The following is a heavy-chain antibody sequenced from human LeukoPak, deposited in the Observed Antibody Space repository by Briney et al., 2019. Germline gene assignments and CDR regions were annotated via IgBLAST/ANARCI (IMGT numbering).Heavy chain of an antibody. Sequence: PGGSLRLSCAASGFTFSSYAMSWVRQAPGKGLEWVSAISGSGGSTYYADSAKGRFTISRDNSKNTLYLQMNGLRAEDTAVYYCAKDPRVTMIVVVHKPYFDYWGQGTLVTVSS. D-gene: IGHD3-22*01. J-gene: IGHJ4*02. CDR2: ISGSGGST. CDR3: AKDPRVTMIVVVHKPYFDY. CDR1: GFTFSSYA. V-gene: IGHV3-23*01.